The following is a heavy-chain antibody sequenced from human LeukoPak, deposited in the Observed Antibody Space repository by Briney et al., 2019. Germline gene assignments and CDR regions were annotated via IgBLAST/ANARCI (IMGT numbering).Heavy chain of an antibody. CDR1: GGSISSYY. J-gene: IGHJ4*02. CDR3: ARGFKSIYCSGGSCSSRIGITMIVAPVI. Sequence: PSETLSLTCTVSGGSISSYYWSWIRQPPGKGLEWIGYIYYSGSTNYNPSLKSRVTISVDTSKNQFSLKLSSVTAADTAVYYCARGFKSIYCSGGSCSSRIGITMIVAPVIWGQGTLVTVSS. D-gene: IGHD2-15*01. CDR2: IYYSGST. V-gene: IGHV4-59*01.